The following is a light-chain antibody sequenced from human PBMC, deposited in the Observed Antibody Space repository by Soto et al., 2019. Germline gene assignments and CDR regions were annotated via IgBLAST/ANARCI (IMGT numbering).Light chain of an antibody. CDR3: NSYGSTSTRYV. Sequence: QSALTQPASVSGSPGQSITISCTGTSSDVGGYNYVSWYQQHPGKAPKLMIYEVSNRPSGVSNRFSGSKSGNTASLTISGLQAEDGADYFCNSYGSTSTRYVFGTGTKVTVL. CDR2: EVS. J-gene: IGLJ1*01. V-gene: IGLV2-14*01. CDR1: SSDVGGYNY.